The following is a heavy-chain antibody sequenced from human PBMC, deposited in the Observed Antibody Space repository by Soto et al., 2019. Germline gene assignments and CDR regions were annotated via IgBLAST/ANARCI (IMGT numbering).Heavy chain of an antibody. Sequence: VQLVESGGGLVQPGTSLRLSCAVSGFSFRKFGFHWVRQPPGKGLQWVAVISPNGPSDSVEGPVTISRDNSKDTLYLEMNNLRAADTAMYFCARDNPVGNMNAFDLWGQGPMVPSS. CDR1: GFSFRKFG. D-gene: IGHD1-26*01. V-gene: IGHV3-NL1*01. J-gene: IGHJ3*01. CDR2: ISPN. CDR3: ARDNPVGNMNAFDL.